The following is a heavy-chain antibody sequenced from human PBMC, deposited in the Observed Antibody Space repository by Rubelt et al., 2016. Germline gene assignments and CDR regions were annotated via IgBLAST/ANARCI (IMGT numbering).Heavy chain of an antibody. CDR2: IWYDGSNK. J-gene: IGHJ5*02. CDR3: ARDQLYSSTPRYKGGEFDP. V-gene: IGHV3-33*01. Sequence: VRQAPGKGLEWVAVIWYDGSNKYYADSVKGRFTISRDNSKNTLYLQMNSLRAEDTAVYYCARDQLYSSTPRYKGGEFDPWGQGTLVTVSS. D-gene: IGHD6-13*01.